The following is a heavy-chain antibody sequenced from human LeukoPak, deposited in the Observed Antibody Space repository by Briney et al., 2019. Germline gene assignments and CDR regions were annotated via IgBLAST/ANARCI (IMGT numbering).Heavy chain of an antibody. V-gene: IGHV4-34*01. D-gene: IGHD6-13*01. CDR2: INHSGST. J-gene: IGHJ5*02. CDR1: GGSFSGYY. Sequence: SATLSLTCAVYGGSFSGYYWSWIRQPPGKGLEWIGEINHSGSTNHNPSLKGRVTISVDTSKNQFSLKLSSVTAADTAVYYCARGLGGGRYSSSWYERVAWFDPWGQGTLVTVSS. CDR3: ARGLGGGRYSSSWYERVAWFDP.